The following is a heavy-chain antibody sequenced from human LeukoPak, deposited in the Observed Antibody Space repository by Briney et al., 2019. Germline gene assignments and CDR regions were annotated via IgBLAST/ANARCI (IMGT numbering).Heavy chain of an antibody. Sequence: HAGGSLRLSCAASGFTFSSHSMNWVRQAPGKGLEWVSYISSSSSIIYYADSVKGRFTISRDNAKNSLYLQMNSLRAEDTAVYYCARRYNYGSGSSGVDVWGQGTTVTVSS. CDR2: ISSSSSII. J-gene: IGHJ6*02. CDR1: GFTFSSHS. CDR3: ARRYNYGSGSSGVDV. D-gene: IGHD3-10*01. V-gene: IGHV3-48*04.